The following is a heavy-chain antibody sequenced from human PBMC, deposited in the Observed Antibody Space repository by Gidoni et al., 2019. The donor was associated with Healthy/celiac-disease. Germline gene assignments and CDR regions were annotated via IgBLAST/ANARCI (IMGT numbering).Heavy chain of an antibody. CDR1: GFTFGCYG. CDR3: ARDPDTPLFYAARGAFDI. V-gene: IGHV3-33*01. D-gene: IGHD3-16*01. J-gene: IGHJ3*02. CDR2: IWYDGSNK. Sequence: QVQLVESGGGVVQPGRSLRLSCAASGFTFGCYGMHWVRQAPGKGLEWVAVIWYDGSNKYYADSVKGRVTISRDNSKNTLYLQMNSLRAEDTAVYYCARDPDTPLFYAARGAFDIWGQGTMVTVSS.